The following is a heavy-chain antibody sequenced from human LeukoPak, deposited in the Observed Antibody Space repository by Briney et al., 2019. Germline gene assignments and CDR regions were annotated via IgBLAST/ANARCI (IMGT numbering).Heavy chain of an antibody. J-gene: IGHJ4*02. CDR1: GFTFSSYA. V-gene: IGHV3-48*04. Sequence: GRSLRLSCAASGFTFSSYAMHWVRQAPGKGPEWVSYIAHDSTTIYYKDSVKGRFTMSRDNARTSLYLQMTSLRAEDTAMYYCARATRNGYDYWGQGTLVTVSS. CDR2: IAHDSTTI. D-gene: IGHD5-24*01. CDR3: ARATRNGYDY.